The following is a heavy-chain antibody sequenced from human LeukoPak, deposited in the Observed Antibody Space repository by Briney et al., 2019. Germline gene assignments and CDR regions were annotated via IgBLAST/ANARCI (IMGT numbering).Heavy chain of an antibody. CDR2: IYTSGST. Sequence: SQTLSLTCTVPGGAISSGSYYWSWIRPPAGKGLEWIGRIYTSGSTNYNPSLKSRVTISVDTSKNQFSLKLSSVTAADTAVYYCARDGDGGLYMDVWGKGTTVTVSS. D-gene: IGHD2-15*01. J-gene: IGHJ6*03. CDR1: GGAISSGSYY. CDR3: ARDGDGGLYMDV. V-gene: IGHV4-61*02.